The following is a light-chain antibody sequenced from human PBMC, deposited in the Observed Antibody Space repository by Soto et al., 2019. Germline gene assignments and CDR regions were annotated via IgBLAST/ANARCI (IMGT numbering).Light chain of an antibody. J-gene: IGKJ1*01. CDR2: DAT. CDR3: QQYNSYPWT. V-gene: IGKV1-5*01. CDR1: QRISSW. Sequence: DIQMTQSPSTLSASVGDRVTITCRASQRISSWLAWYQQKPGKGPKCLIYDATSLKSGVPSRFSGSRSGTEFTLTISSLQPNDFATYYCQQYNSYPWTFGRGTQVEMK.